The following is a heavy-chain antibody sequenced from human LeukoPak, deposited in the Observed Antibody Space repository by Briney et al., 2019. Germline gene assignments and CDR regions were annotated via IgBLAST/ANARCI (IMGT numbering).Heavy chain of an antibody. D-gene: IGHD2-15*01. CDR3: ATPLPYCSGGTCYSLDY. Sequence: PGRSLRLSCAASGFTFSNYAFHWVRQAPGKGLEWVAVIWYDGSNKNYADSVKGRFTIFRDNSKNTLFLQMNSLRAEDTAVYYCATPLPYCSGGTCYSLDYWGQGTLVTVSS. V-gene: IGHV3-33*08. CDR1: GFTFSNYA. CDR2: IWYDGSNK. J-gene: IGHJ4*02.